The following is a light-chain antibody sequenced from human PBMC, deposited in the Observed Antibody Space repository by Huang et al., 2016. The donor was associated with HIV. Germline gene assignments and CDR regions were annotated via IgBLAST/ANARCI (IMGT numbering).Light chain of an antibody. CDR2: WAS. J-gene: IGKJ1*01. Sequence: DIVMTLSPDSLAVSLGERATITCKSSQKILNSYPDKHYLAWYQKKSGHPPRILIYWASTRESGVPERFSCSGSGTDFTLTINSLQSEDMAFYYCHQYYETPGTFGQGTQVEIK. CDR1: QKILNSYPDKHY. V-gene: IGKV4-1*01. CDR3: HQYYETPGT.